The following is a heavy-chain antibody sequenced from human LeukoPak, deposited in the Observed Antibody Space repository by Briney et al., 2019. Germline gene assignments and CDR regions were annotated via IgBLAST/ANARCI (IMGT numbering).Heavy chain of an antibody. Sequence: GASVKVSCKASGYTFTGYYIQWVRQAPGQGLKWMGWINPNSGGTSYAQKFQCRVTMTRDTAITTAYMELSSLRFDDTAVYYCARVFYCSGGICYLNYWGQGTLVTVSS. CDR1: GYTFTGYY. D-gene: IGHD2-8*02. CDR3: ARVFYCSGGICYLNY. J-gene: IGHJ4*02. V-gene: IGHV1-2*02. CDR2: INPNSGGT.